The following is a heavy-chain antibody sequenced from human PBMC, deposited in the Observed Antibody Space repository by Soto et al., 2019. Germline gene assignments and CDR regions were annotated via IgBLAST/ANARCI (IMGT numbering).Heavy chain of an antibody. CDR2: ISAYNGNT. J-gene: IGHJ4*02. D-gene: IGHD2-2*01. CDR3: ARDPPGIVLVPAALDY. V-gene: IGHV1-18*01. Sequence: GASVKVSCKASGYTFTSYGISWVRQAPGQGLEWMGWISAYNGNTNYAQKLQGRVTMTTDTSTSTAYMELRSLRSDDTAVYYCARDPPGIVLVPAALDYWGQGTLVTVSS. CDR1: GYTFTSYG.